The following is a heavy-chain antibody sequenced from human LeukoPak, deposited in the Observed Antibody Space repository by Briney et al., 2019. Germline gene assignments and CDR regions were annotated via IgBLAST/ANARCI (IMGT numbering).Heavy chain of an antibody. CDR1: GFTFSSYS. CDR3: ARDSPTPDAFDI. V-gene: IGHV3-21*01. CDR2: ISSSSSYI. Sequence: GGYLRLYCAASGFTFSSYSMNWVRQAPGKGLEWVSSISSSSSYIYYADSVKGRFTISRDNAKNSLYLQMNSLRAEDTAVYYCARDSPTPDAFDIWGQGTMVTVSS. J-gene: IGHJ3*02.